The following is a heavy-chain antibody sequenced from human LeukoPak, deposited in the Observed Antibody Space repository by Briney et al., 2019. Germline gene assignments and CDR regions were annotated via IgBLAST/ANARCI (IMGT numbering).Heavy chain of an antibody. V-gene: IGHV1-8*02. CDR1: GGTFSSYA. J-gene: IGHJ4*02. CDR3: SRGDY. Sequence: ASVKVSCKASGGTFSSYAISWVRQAPGQGLEWMGWMTPNSGNTGYAQRFQGRVTMTRDTSISTAYMELSSLRSDDTAVYYCSRGDYWGQGTLVTVTS. CDR2: MTPNSGNT.